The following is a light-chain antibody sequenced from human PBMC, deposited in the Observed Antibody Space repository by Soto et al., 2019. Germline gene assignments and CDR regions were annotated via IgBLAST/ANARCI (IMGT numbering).Light chain of an antibody. CDR1: QTISSW. V-gene: IGKV1-5*01. Sequence: DIQMTQSPSTLPASVGDRVTITCRASQTISSWLAWYQQKPGKAPKLLIYGASTLESGVPSRFSGSGSGTQFTLTISSLQPDDSATYYCQQYNSYWTFGRGTKVDIK. J-gene: IGKJ1*01. CDR3: QQYNSYWT. CDR2: GAS.